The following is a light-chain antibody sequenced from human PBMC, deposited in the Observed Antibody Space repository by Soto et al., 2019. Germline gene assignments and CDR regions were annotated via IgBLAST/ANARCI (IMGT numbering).Light chain of an antibody. CDR1: GSDVGGYDY. V-gene: IGLV2-8*01. Sequence: QSVLTQPPSASGSLGQSVTISCTGTGSDVGGYDYFSWYQQHPGKPPQLMIYGVSKRPSGVPDRFSGSKSGNTASLTVSGLQAEDEADYYCCSFAGSYNFYVFGAGTKVTVL. CDR3: CSFAGSYNFYV. CDR2: GVS. J-gene: IGLJ1*01.